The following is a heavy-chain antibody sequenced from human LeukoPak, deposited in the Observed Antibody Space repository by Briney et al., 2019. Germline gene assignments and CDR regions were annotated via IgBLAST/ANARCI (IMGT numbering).Heavy chain of an antibody. CDR1: GGSFSGYY. CDR2: INDSGST. J-gene: IGHJ3*02. V-gene: IGHV4-34*01. CDR3: ARGPPDCSSTSCYAFDAFDI. D-gene: IGHD2-2*01. Sequence: SETLSLTCAVYGGSFSGYYWSWIRQPPGTGLEWIGEINDSGSTNYNPSLKSRVTISVHTSKNQFSLKLSSVTAADTAVYYCARGPPDCSSTSCYAFDAFDIWGQGTMVTVSS.